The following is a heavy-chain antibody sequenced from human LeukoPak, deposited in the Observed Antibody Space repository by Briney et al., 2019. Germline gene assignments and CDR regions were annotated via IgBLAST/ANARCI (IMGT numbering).Heavy chain of an antibody. J-gene: IGHJ4*02. CDR1: GFTFDDYA. V-gene: IGHV3-9*01. Sequence: GGSLRLSCAASGFTFDDYAMHWVRQAPGKGLEWVSGISCNSGTIGYADSVKGRFTISRDNAKNSLYLQMDSLRAEDTALYYCASIGCSGGSCYSYFDYWGQGTLVTVSS. CDR3: ASIGCSGGSCYSYFDY. CDR2: ISCNSGTI. D-gene: IGHD2-15*01.